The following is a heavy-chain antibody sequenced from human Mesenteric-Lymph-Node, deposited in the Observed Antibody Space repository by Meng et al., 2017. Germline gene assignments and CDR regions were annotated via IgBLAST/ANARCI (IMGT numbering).Heavy chain of an antibody. CDR1: GYTFTSYG. Sequence: QVQLVQSGAELKKPGASVKVFCNASGYTFTSYGISWVRQAPGQGLEWMGWISAYNGNTNYAQKLQGRVTMTTDTSTSTAYMELRSLRSDDTAVYYCARGGPNDFWSGYLDYWGQGTLVTVSS. V-gene: IGHV1-18*01. CDR2: ISAYNGNT. CDR3: ARGGPNDFWSGYLDY. D-gene: IGHD3-3*01. J-gene: IGHJ4*02.